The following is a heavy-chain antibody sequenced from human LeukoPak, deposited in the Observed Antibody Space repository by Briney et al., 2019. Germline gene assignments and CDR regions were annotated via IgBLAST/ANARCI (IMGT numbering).Heavy chain of an antibody. CDR3: AKNTQYSGYYDC. Sequence: GGSLRLSCAASGFTFSSYPMTWVRQASGKGPEWVSFISDSGGITYYADSVKGRFTISRDNSKNTLYLQMNSLRAEDTAVYYCAKNTQYSGYYDCWGQETLVAVSS. V-gene: IGHV3-23*01. D-gene: IGHD6-6*01. CDR2: ISDSGGIT. J-gene: IGHJ4*02. CDR1: GFTFSSYP.